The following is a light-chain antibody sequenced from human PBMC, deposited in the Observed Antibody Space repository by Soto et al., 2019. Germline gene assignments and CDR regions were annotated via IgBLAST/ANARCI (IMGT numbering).Light chain of an antibody. Sequence: EIVLTQSPATLSLSPGERATLSCRASQSVSRYLAWYQQKPGQAPRLLIYDSSNRATGIPARFSGSGSGTDFSLIISSLEPEDFAVYYCQQRSVWPLTFGGGTKVDIK. CDR3: QQRSVWPLT. V-gene: IGKV3-11*01. CDR2: DSS. CDR1: QSVSRY. J-gene: IGKJ4*01.